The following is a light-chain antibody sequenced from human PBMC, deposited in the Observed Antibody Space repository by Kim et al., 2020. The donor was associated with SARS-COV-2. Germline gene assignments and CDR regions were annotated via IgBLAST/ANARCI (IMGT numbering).Light chain of an antibody. J-gene: IGLJ2*01. CDR1: TGAVTSGHW. CDR2: STN. V-gene: IGLV7-43*01. CDR3: LLFYGTSRVL. Sequence: GTVTLTCASSTGAVTSGHWPNWFQQRPGQAPRSLIYSTNNKHSWTPARFSGSLLGGKAALTLSGVQPEDEADYYCLLFYGTSRVLFGGGTQLTVL.